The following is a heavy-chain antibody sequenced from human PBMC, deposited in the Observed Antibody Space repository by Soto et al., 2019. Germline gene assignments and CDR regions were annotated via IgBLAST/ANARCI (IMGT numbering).Heavy chain of an antibody. CDR3: AKAPVRAAADY. CDR1: GFTFTNYA. V-gene: IGHV3-23*01. J-gene: IGHJ4*02. Sequence: EVQLLESGGGLVQPGGSLRLSCAASGFTFTNYAMTWVRQAPGKGLEWVSTISGSGGSTYYADSVKGRFTISRDNSKNTLYLQMNSLRAEDTAVYYCAKAPVRAAADYWGQGTLVTVSS. D-gene: IGHD6-13*01. CDR2: ISGSGGST.